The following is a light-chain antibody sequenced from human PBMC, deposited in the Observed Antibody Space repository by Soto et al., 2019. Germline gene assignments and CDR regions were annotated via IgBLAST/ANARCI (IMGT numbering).Light chain of an antibody. Sequence: QSVLTQPPSASGTPGQRVTITCSGSSSNIGSNYVYWYDQLPGTAPKLLIFMNNQRPSGIPDRFSGSKSGTSASLAISGLRPEDEADYYCATWDDSLSGWVFGGGTKLTV. J-gene: IGLJ3*02. CDR1: SSNIGSNY. V-gene: IGLV1-47*01. CDR2: MNN. CDR3: ATWDDSLSGWV.